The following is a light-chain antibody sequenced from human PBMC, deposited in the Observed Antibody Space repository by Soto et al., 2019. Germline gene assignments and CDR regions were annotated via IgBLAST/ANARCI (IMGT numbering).Light chain of an antibody. CDR2: DAS. J-gene: IGKJ4*01. V-gene: IGKV3-15*01. CDR3: HQNNNWPPAKLT. CDR1: QSVSSN. Sequence: EIVMTQSPATLSVSPGERATLSCKASQSVSSNLAWYQQKPGQAPRLLIYDASTRATGIPARFSGSGSGTEFTLTISSLQSEDFAVYYCHQNNNWPPAKLTFGGGTKVEIK.